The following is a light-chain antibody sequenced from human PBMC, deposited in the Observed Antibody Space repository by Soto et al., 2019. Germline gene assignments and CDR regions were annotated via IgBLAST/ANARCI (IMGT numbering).Light chain of an antibody. CDR1: QSVGRSY. Sequence: DIVLTQSPGTLSLSPGERATLSCRASQSVGRSYLAWYQQKPGQAPRLLISSVSKRATGIPDRFSGGGSGTDFTLTISRLEPEDFAVYYCQQGFTFGPGTKVDIK. V-gene: IGKV3-20*01. J-gene: IGKJ3*01. CDR2: SVS. CDR3: QQGFT.